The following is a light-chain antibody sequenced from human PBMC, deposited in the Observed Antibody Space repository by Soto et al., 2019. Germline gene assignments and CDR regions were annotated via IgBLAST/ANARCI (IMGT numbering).Light chain of an antibody. V-gene: IGLV1-44*01. CDR2: SNN. CDR1: YSNIGSNT. CDR3: AAWDDSLNGVV. J-gene: IGLJ2*01. Sequence: QLVLTQPPSASGTPGQRVTISCSGSYSNIGSNTVNWYQQLPGTAPKLLIYSNNQRPSGVPDRVSASKSGTSASLAISGPQAEDETDYYCAAWDDSLNGVVFGGGTKLTVL.